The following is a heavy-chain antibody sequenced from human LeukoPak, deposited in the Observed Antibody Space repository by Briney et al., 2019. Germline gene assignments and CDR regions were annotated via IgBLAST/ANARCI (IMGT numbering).Heavy chain of an antibody. Sequence: SETLSLTCTVSGGSIRSYYWSWIRQPPGKGLEWIGYMYYSGSTNYNPSLKSRVTISVNTSKNQFSLKLTALADTYPAGIYVGRHGQQLGPYDGFDIWGQGTLVTVSS. CDR2: MYYSGST. J-gene: IGHJ3*02. CDR1: GGSIRSYY. D-gene: IGHD5-24*01. CDR3: GRHGQQLGPYDGFDI. V-gene: IGHV4-59*01.